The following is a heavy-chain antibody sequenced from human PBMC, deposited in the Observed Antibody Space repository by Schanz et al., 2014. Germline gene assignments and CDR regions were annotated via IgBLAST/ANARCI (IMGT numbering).Heavy chain of an antibody. CDR1: GYSFTSYY. D-gene: IGHD3-10*01. J-gene: IGHJ4*02. CDR3: ARDRRLQRQSGWDY. CDR2: INPSGGST. Sequence: QVQLVQSGAEVKKPGASVKVSCKAFGYSFTSYYIHWVRQAPGQGLEWMATINPSGGSTSFAQKFQGRVTMTTDTSTSTAYMELRSLRSDDTAVYYCARDRRLQRQSGWDYWGQGTLVTVSS. V-gene: IGHV1-46*01.